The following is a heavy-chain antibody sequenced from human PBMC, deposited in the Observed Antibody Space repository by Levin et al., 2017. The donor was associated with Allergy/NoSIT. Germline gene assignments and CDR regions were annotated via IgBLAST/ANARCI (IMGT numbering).Heavy chain of an antibody. CDR3: VRRGELDS. V-gene: IGHV3-48*04. Sequence: GGSLRLSCAASGFTFSSYSMHWVRQAPGKGLEWLSYISTGSGTRYYADSVKGRFTISRDNAQNSLYLQMNSLRAEDTAFYYCVRRGELDSWGQGTLVTVSS. J-gene: IGHJ4*02. CDR1: GFTFSSYS. D-gene: IGHD3-10*01. CDR2: ISTGSGTR.